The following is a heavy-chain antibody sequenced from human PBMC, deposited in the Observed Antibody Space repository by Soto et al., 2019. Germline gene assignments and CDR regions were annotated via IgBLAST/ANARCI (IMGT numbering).Heavy chain of an antibody. CDR3: AKSKDSTIFGVVIYYFDT. CDR2: LSPNGGST. J-gene: IGHJ4*02. CDR1: GFTFSSFG. V-gene: IGHV3-23*01. Sequence: GSLRLSCAASGFTFSSFGMNWVRQAPGKGLEWVSSLSPNGGSTYYAESVKGRFTISRDNAKNTLFLQMDSLRAEDTAVYFCAKSKDSTIFGVVIYYFDTWGQGALVTVS. D-gene: IGHD3-3*01.